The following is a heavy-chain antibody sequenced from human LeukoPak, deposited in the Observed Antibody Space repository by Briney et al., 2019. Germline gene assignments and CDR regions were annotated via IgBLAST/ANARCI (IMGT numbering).Heavy chain of an antibody. D-gene: IGHD3-10*01. Sequence: PSETLSLTCAVYGGSFSGYYWSWIRQPPGKGLEWIGYIYYSESTNYNPSLKSRVTISVDTSKNQFSLKLSSVTAADTAVYYCARVGSLGDYFDYWGQGTLVTVSS. CDR1: GGSFSGYY. CDR2: IYYSEST. V-gene: IGHV4-59*01. J-gene: IGHJ4*02. CDR3: ARVGSLGDYFDY.